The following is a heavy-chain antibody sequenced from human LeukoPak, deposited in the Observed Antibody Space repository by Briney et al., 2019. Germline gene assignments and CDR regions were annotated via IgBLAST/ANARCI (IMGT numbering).Heavy chain of an antibody. V-gene: IGHV3-43*02. D-gene: IGHD6-19*01. CDR2: KGDGVTT. Sequence: PGGSLRLSCAASGFTFNAYAIHWVRQAPGKGLEWVSLKGDGVTTEYGNSVKGRFTVSRDNSKNSLYLQMSNLRTEDTALYYCLRDPGSGWDFDYWGQGTGVTVSA. CDR3: LRDPGSGWDFDY. CDR1: GFTFNAYA. J-gene: IGHJ4*02.